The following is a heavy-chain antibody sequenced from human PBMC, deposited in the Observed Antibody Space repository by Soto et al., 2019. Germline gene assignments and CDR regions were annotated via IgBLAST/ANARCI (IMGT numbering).Heavy chain of an antibody. CDR1: GASISRAYW. CDR3: ASGVVIAFDV. J-gene: IGHJ6*02. CDR2: IYHRGST. D-gene: IGHD3-3*01. V-gene: IGHV4-4*02. Sequence: QVQLQESGPGLVKPSGTLSLTCAVSGASISRAYWWSWVRPPPGKGLEWIGDIYHRGSTHYDPSLKSRVTISVDESKNQFSLTLTSVTAADTAVYYCASGVVIAFDVWGQGTTVTVSS.